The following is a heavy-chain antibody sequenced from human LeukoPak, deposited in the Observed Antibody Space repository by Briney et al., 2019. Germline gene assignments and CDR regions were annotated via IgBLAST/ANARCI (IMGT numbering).Heavy chain of an antibody. CDR1: GDSISTYY. CDR3: AETGRPNNSGWYRWFDP. V-gene: IGHV4-4*09. Sequence: PSETLSLTCTVSGDSISTYYWSWIRQPPGKGLEWIGCICNSGGTNYNPSLKSRVTISVDTSKNQFSLNLSSVTAADTAVYYCAETGRPNNSGWYRWFDPWGQGTLVTVSS. CDR2: ICNSGGT. D-gene: IGHD6-19*01. J-gene: IGHJ5*02.